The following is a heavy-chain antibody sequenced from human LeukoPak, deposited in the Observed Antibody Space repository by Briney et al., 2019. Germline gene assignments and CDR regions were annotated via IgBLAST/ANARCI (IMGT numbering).Heavy chain of an antibody. CDR3: TRALNWDCSSTSCYGGY. J-gene: IGHJ4*02. Sequence: PGRSLRLSCTTSGFTFGDYAMSWVRQAPGKGLEWVGFIRSKAYGGTTEYAASVKGRFTISRDDSKSIAYLQMNSLKTEDTAVYYCTRALNWDCSSTSCYGGYWGQGTLVTVSS. V-gene: IGHV3-49*04. CDR1: GFTFGDYA. CDR2: IRSKAYGGTT. D-gene: IGHD2-2*01.